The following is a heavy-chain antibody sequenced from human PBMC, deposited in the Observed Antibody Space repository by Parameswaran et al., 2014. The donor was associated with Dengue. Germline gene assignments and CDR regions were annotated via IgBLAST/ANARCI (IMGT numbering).Heavy chain of an antibody. CDR3: ARDNGAYDFWSGYYPLVLDYYYMDV. J-gene: IGHJ6*03. CDR2: ISSSGSTI. V-gene: IGHV3-48*03. D-gene: IGHD3-3*01. Sequence: WIRQPPGKGLEWVSYISSSGSTIYYADSVKGRFTISRDNAKNSLYLQMNSLRAEDTAVYYCARDNGAYDFWSGYYPLVLDYYYMDVWGKGTTVTVSS.